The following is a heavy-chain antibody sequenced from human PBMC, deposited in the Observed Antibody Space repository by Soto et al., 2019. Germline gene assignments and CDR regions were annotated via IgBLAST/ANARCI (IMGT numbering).Heavy chain of an antibody. D-gene: IGHD3-22*01. Sequence: SDTLSLTCTISSGAISSGPSYWGWIRQPPGQGLEWVGSIYYLGNTYYNSSLGSRVVISVDKSKNQFSLKLSSVTAADTAVYYCAGLYPDESSAYHINSWGQVTELTISS. J-gene: IGHJ1*01. CDR3: AGLYPDESSAYHINS. CDR2: IYYLGNT. CDR1: SGAISSGPSY. V-gene: IGHV4-39*01.